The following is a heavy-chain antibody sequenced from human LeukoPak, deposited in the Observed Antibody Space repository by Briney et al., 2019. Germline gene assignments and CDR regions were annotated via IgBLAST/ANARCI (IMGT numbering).Heavy chain of an antibody. Sequence: PGWSLSLSCASSDFPFSNYAMSWVRQARGKGLEWVSTISVSGANTYYADSVKGRFTISRNNSKNTLYLQMNSLRAEDTVIYYCVKERFTVVTFTIDYWGQGTLLTVSS. CDR3: VKERFTVVTFTIDY. V-gene: IGHV3-23*01. J-gene: IGHJ4*02. CDR1: DFPFSNYA. CDR2: ISVSGANT. D-gene: IGHD4-23*01.